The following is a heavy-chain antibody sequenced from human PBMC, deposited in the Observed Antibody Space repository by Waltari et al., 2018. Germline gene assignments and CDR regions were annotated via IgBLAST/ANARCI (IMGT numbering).Heavy chain of an antibody. CDR3: ARATYYYDNSGRGAFDI. D-gene: IGHD3-22*01. CDR2: IKQDGSEK. V-gene: IGHV3-7*01. J-gene: IGHJ3*02. Sequence: EGQLVESGGDFVQPGGSLRLSCEASGFSFTGYWMCWVRQAPGKGLEWVANIKQDGSEKNYVDSVKGRFTVSRDNAKKSLFLEMNSLRGEDTAVYYCARATYYYDNSGRGAFDIWGQGTRVTVSS. CDR1: GFSFTGYW.